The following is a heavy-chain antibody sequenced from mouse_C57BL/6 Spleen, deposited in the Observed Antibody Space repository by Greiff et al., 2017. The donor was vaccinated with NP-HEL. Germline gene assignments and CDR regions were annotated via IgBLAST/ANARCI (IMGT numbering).Heavy chain of an antibody. D-gene: IGHD1-1*01. Sequence: QVQLKQPGAELVKPGASVKLSCKASGYTFTSYWMHWVKQRPGQGLEWIGMIHPNSGSTNYNEKFKSKATLTVDKSSSTAYMQLSSLTSEDSAVYYCANYGSSYHYFDYWGQGTTLTVSS. CDR3: ANYGSSYHYFDY. J-gene: IGHJ2*01. CDR2: IHPNSGST. V-gene: IGHV1-64*01. CDR1: GYTFTSYW.